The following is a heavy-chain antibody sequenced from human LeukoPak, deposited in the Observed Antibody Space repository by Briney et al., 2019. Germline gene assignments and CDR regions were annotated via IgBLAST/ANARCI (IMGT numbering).Heavy chain of an antibody. CDR1: GGSINNYY. V-gene: IGHV4-4*07. CDR3: ARGRYCSADICSGGDAFDI. J-gene: IGHJ3*02. Sequence: ETLSLTCTVSGGSINNYYWSWIRQPAGKGLEWIGRIYTRGSTNYNPSLKSRVTMSADTSKNQFSLKLSSVTAADTAVYYCARGRYCSADICSGGDAFDIWGQGTMVSVSS. CDR2: IYTRGST. D-gene: IGHD2-15*01.